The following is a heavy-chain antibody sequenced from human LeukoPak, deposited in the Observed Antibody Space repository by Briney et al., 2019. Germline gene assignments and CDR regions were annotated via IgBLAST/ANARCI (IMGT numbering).Heavy chain of an antibody. CDR3: TTDQVPYYYGSGSLNSLYYYYYMDV. V-gene: IGHV3-15*01. J-gene: IGHJ6*03. CDR1: GFTFSNAW. D-gene: IGHD3-10*01. Sequence: GGSLRLSRAASGFTFSNAWMSWVRQAPGKGLEWVGRIKSKSCGGTTDYAAPVKGRFTISRDDSKNTLYLQMNSLKNEDTAVYYCTTDQVPYYYGSGSLNSLYYYYYMDVWGNVATVTVSS. CDR2: IKSKSCGGTT.